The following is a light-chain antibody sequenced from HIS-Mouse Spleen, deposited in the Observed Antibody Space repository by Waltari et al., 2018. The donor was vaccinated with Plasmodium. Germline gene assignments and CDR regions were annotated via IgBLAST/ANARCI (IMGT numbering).Light chain of an antibody. V-gene: IGLV3-1*01. CDR2: QGS. CDR3: QAWDSSTVV. Sequence: SYELTQPPSVSVSPGQTASITCSGDKLGDKYACWYQQKPGQSPVLGIYQGSKRPSGMPERVSCSHSGNTATLTIGGTQARDEADYYCQAWDSSTVVFGGGTKLTV. CDR1: KLGDKY. J-gene: IGLJ2*01.